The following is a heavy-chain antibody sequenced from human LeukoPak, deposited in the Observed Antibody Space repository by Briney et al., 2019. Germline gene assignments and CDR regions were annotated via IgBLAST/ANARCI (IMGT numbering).Heavy chain of an antibody. CDR1: GFPFKNYA. CDR2: ISSNGGIT. CDR3: ARKWEHARYWYFDL. J-gene: IGHJ2*01. V-gene: IGHV3-64*01. Sequence: GGSLRLSCAASGFPFKNYAKHWGRPAPRKGVEYVSAISSNGGITYYANSVKGRFTISRDNSKNTLYLQMGSLGAEDMAVYYCARKWEHARYWYFDLWGRGTLITVSS. D-gene: IGHD1-26*01.